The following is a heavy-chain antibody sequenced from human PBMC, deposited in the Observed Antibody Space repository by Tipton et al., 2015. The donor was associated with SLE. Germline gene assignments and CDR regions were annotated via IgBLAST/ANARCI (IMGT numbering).Heavy chain of an antibody. Sequence: GLVKPSQTLSLTRAISGDSVSSNSAAWNWIRQSPSRGLEWLGRTYYRSKWYNDYAVSVKSRITINPDTSKNQFSLQLNSVTPEDTAVYYCARGRGLITIFGVVIIGGRAFDIWGQGTMVTVS. CDR2: TYYRSKWYN. J-gene: IGHJ3*02. CDR3: ARGRGLITIFGVVIIGGRAFDI. CDR1: GDSVSSNSAA. D-gene: IGHD3-3*01. V-gene: IGHV6-1*01.